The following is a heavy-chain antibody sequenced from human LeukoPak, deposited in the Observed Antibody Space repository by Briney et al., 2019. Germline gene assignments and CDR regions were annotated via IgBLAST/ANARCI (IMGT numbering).Heavy chain of an antibody. J-gene: IGHJ4*02. D-gene: IGHD3-22*01. V-gene: IGHV3-23*01. CDR2: ISGSGGST. CDR1: GFTFSDYA. CDR3: AKDSQYYDSSGYFDY. Sequence: GGSLRLSCAASGFTFSDYAMSWVRQAPGKGLEWVSAISGSGGSTYYADSVKGRFTISRDNSKNTLYLQMNSLRAEDTAVYYCAKDSQYYDSSGYFDYWGQGTLVTVSS.